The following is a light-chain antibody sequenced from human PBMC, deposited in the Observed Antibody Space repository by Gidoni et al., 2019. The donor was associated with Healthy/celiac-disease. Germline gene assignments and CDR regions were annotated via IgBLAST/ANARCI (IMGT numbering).Light chain of an antibody. J-gene: IGLJ1*01. V-gene: IGLV1-44*01. CDR2: SNN. Sequence: QSVLTQPPSASGTPGQRVPISCSGSSSNSGSNTVNWYQQPPGTAPKLLIDSNNQRPAGVPDRFSGSKSGTSASLAISGLQSEDEADYYCAAGDDSLNGHVFGTGTKVTVL. CDR3: AAGDDSLNGHV. CDR1: SSNSGSNT.